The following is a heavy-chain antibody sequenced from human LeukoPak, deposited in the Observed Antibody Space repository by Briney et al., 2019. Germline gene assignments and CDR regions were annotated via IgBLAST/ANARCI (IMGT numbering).Heavy chain of an antibody. CDR3: ARSGIAVAGTSYYFDY. CDR1: GYTFTGYY. D-gene: IGHD6-19*01. Sequence: GASVKVSCKASGYTFTGYYMHWVRQAPGQGLEWMGWINPNSGGTNYAQKFQGRVTMTRDTSISTAYMELSRLRSDDTAVYYCARSGIAVAGTSYYFDYWGQGTLVTVSS. CDR2: INPNSGGT. V-gene: IGHV1-2*02. J-gene: IGHJ4*02.